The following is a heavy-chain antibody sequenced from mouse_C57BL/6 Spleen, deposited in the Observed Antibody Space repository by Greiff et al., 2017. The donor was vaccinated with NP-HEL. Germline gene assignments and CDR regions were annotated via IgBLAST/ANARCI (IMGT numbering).Heavy chain of an antibody. CDR1: GYAFSSSW. CDR3: ALLLPFAY. Sequence: QVQLKESGPELVKPGASVKISCKASGYAFSSSWMNWVKQRPGKGLEWIGRIYPGDGDTNYNGKFKGKATLTADKSSSTAYMQLSSLTSEDSAVYFCALLLPFAYWGQGTLVTVSA. V-gene: IGHV1-82*01. CDR2: IYPGDGDT. J-gene: IGHJ3*01. D-gene: IGHD2-10*01.